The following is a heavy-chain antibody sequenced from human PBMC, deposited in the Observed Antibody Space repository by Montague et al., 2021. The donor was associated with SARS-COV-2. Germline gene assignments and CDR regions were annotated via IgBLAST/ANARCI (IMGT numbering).Heavy chain of an antibody. CDR2: ISSSSSYT. J-gene: IGHJ6*02. CDR3: ARDQQLGWGGMDV. CDR1: GFTFSDYY. V-gene: IGHV3-11*06. D-gene: IGHD6-13*01. Sequence: SLRLSCAASGFTFSDYYMSWIRQAPGKGLEWVSYISSSSSYTNYADSVKGRFTITSDNAKNSLYLQMNSLRAEDTAVYYCARDQQLGWGGMDVWGQGTTVTVSS.